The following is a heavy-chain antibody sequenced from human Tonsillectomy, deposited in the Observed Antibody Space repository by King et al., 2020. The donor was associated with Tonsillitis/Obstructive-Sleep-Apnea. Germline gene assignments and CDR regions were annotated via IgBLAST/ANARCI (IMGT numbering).Heavy chain of an antibody. J-gene: IGHJ4*02. Sequence: VQLQHWGAGLLKPSETLSLTCAVYGGSFSGYYWSWIRQPPGKGLEWIGEINHSGSTNSNPSLKSRVTISVDTSKNQFSLKLSSVTAADTAVYFCAIRLGYCSGDSCLDYWGQGTLVTVSS. CDR2: INHSGST. CDR1: GGSFSGYY. V-gene: IGHV4-34*01. CDR3: AIRLGYCSGDSCLDY. D-gene: IGHD2-15*01.